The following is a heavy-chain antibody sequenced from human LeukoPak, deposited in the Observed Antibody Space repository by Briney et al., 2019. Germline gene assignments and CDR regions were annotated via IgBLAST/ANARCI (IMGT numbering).Heavy chain of an antibody. J-gene: IGHJ4*01. D-gene: IGHD3-10*01. Sequence: PGRSLRLSCAASGFIFSSYALHWVRQAPGKGLDWLAFISYDGTNKYYADSVKGRFTISRDNSKNTLSLLMNSLRAEDAAVYYCARDRSMTPFDYWGHGTLVTVSS. CDR2: ISYDGTNK. V-gene: IGHV3-30*04. CDR3: ARDRSMTPFDY. CDR1: GFIFSSYA.